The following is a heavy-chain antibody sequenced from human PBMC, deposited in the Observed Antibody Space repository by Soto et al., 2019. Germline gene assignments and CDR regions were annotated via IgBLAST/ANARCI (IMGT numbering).Heavy chain of an antibody. V-gene: IGHV1-8*01. J-gene: IGHJ4*02. D-gene: IGHD3-16*02. CDR1: GYTFTSYD. CDR3: ARGAKSTGWGSYRPPYYFDY. Sequence: QVQLVQSGAEVKNPGASVKVSCKASGYTFTSYDINWVRQATGQGLEWMGWMNPNSGNTGYAQKFQGRVTMTRNTSISTAYMELSSLRSEDTAVYYCARGAKSTGWGSYRPPYYFDYWGQGTLVTVSS. CDR2: MNPNSGNT.